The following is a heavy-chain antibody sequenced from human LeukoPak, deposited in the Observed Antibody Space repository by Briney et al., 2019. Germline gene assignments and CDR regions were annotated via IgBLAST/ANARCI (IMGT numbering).Heavy chain of an antibody. CDR2: INSDGSST. D-gene: IGHD2/OR15-2a*01. V-gene: IGHV3-74*01. CDR1: GFTFSSYW. Sequence: GGSLRLSCAASGFTFSSYWMHWVRHAPGKGLVWVSRINSDGSSTTYADSVKGRFTISRDNAKNTLYLQMNSLRAEDTAVYYCARGVDIVIDDAFDIWGQGTMVTVSS. J-gene: IGHJ3*02. CDR3: ARGVDIVIDDAFDI.